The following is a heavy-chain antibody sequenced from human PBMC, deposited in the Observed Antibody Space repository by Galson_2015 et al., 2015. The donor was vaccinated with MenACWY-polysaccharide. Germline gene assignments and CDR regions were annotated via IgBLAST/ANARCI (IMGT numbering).Heavy chain of an antibody. CDR3: ARVEYSGYDSSLKY. CDR1: RGSIYSYY. V-gene: IGHV4-4*07. Sequence: ETLSLTCTVSRGSIYSYYWSWIRQPAGKGLEWIGRISTSGSTTYNPSLKSRVTMSIDRSNNQFSLRLTSATAADTAVYFCARVEYSGYDSSLKYWGPGTLVTVSS. CDR2: ISTSGST. D-gene: IGHD5-12*01. J-gene: IGHJ4*02.